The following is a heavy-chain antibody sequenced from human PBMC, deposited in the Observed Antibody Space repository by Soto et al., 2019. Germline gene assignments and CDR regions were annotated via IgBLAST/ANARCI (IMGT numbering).Heavy chain of an antibody. CDR1: GFIFENFG. V-gene: IGHV3-23*01. D-gene: IGHD1-26*01. CDR3: AKNQGVELVPLATVDWFDP. J-gene: IGHJ5*02. Sequence: PGESLKISCAASGFIFENFGMSWVRQAPGKGLEWISSISGSGFKKYYADSVKGRFTISRVNSKSTVYLELNNLSAEDTAVYHCAKNQGVELVPLATVDWFDPWGQGSVVTVSS. CDR2: ISGSGFKK.